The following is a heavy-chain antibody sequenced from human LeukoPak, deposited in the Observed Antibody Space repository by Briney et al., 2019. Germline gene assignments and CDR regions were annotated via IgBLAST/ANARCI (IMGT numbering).Heavy chain of an antibody. V-gene: IGHV1-18*01. CDR3: ARESRAILTGYYPFSYYYGMDV. CDR1: VYIFTSYG. Sequence: GASVNVSCKASVYIFTSYGISWVRQAPGQGLEWMGWISAYNGNTNYAQKLQGRVTMTTDTSTSTAYMELRSLRSDDTAVYYCARESRAILTGYYPFSYYYGMDVWGQGTTVTVSS. J-gene: IGHJ6*02. D-gene: IGHD3-9*01. CDR2: ISAYNGNT.